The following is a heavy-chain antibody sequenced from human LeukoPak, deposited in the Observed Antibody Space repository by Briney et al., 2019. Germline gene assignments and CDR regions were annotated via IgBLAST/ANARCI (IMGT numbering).Heavy chain of an antibody. CDR2: IYSSGST. V-gene: IGHV4-4*07. CDR3: ARGGKATVVTM. D-gene: IGHD4-23*01. J-gene: IGHJ4*02. CDR1: GGAINSYY. Sequence: SETLSLTCTVSGGAINSYYWSWIRQPAGKGLEWIGRIYSSGSTNYNPPLKSRVSMSVDTSKNQFSLKLTSVTAADTAVYYCARGGKATVVTMWGQGILVTVSS.